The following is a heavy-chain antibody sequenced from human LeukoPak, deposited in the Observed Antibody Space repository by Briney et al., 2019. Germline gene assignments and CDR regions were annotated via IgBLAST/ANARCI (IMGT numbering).Heavy chain of an antibody. CDR3: ASRGENLDYGDYEIDY. J-gene: IGHJ4*02. D-gene: IGHD4-17*01. V-gene: IGHV4-34*01. CDR1: GGSFSGYY. CDR2: INHSGST. Sequence: NTSETLSLTCAVYGGSFSGYYWSWIRQPPGKGLEWIGEINHSGSTNYNPSLKSRVTISVDTSKNQFSLKLSSVTAADTAVYYCASRGENLDYGDYEIDYWGQGTLVTVSS.